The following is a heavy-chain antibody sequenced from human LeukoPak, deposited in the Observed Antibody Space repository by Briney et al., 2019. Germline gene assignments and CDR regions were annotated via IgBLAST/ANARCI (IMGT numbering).Heavy chain of an antibody. CDR1: GYTLTELS. J-gene: IGHJ1*01. CDR2: FDPEDGET. V-gene: IGHV1-24*01. CDR3: ATGATEYSSGYYYSEYFQH. Sequence: ASVKVSCKVSGYTLTELSMHWVRQAPGKGLEWMGGFDPEDGETIYAQKFQGRVTMTEDTSTDTAYMELSSLRSEDTAVYYCATGATEYSSGYYYSEYFQHWGQGTLATVSS. D-gene: IGHD3-22*01.